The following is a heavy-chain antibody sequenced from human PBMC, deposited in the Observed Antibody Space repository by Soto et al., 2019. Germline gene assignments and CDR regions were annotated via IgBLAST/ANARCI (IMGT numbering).Heavy chain of an antibody. CDR1: GFIFSDYY. J-gene: IGHJ4*02. CDR3: VRILGVSNYDFDY. CDR2: ISRGGNTI. Sequence: TGGSLRLSCAASGFIFSDYYMSWIRQAPGKGLEWVSYISRGGNTIFYADSVKGRFTISRDNAKNSLYLQMNSLRAEDTAVYYCVRILGVSNYDFDYWGQGTLVTVSS. V-gene: IGHV3-11*01. D-gene: IGHD3-16*01.